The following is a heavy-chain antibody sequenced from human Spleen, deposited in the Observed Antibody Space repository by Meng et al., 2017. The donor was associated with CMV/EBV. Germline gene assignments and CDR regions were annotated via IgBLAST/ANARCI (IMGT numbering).Heavy chain of an antibody. J-gene: IGHJ5*02. CDR1: GGSISSYY. CDR2: IYYSGST. D-gene: IGHD2-2*02. V-gene: IGHV4-59*12. Sequence: SETLSLTCTVSGGSISSYYWSWIRQPPGKGLEWIGYIYYSGSTNYNPSLKSRVTISVDTSKNQFSLKLSSVTAADTAVYYCARAGLVVVPAAIGGWFDPWGQGTLVTVSS. CDR3: ARAGLVVVPAAIGGWFDP.